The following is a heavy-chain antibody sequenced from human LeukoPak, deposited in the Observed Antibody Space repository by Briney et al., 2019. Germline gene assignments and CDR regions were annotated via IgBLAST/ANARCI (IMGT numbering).Heavy chain of an antibody. Sequence: SETLSLTCTVSGGSISSYYWSWIRQPPGKGLEWIGYIYYSGSTNYNPSLKSRVTISVDTSKNQFSLKLSSVTAADTAVYYCARRYSSSTNDYWGQGTLVTVSS. CDR3: ARRYSSSTNDY. CDR1: GGSISSYY. CDR2: IYYSGST. V-gene: IGHV4-59*08. J-gene: IGHJ4*02. D-gene: IGHD6-13*01.